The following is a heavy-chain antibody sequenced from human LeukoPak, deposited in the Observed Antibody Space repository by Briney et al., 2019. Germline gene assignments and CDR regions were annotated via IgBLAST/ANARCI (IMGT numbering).Heavy chain of an antibody. D-gene: IGHD2-15*01. V-gene: IGHV3-48*01. CDR1: GFPFSSYS. CDR2: ISSSSTI. CDR3: ARDWDCSGGSCYSYAFDI. J-gene: IGHJ3*02. Sequence: GGSLRLSCAASGFPFSSYSMNWVRQAPGKGLEWVSYISSSSTIYYADSVKGRFTISRDNAKNSLYLQMNSLRAEDTAVYYCARDWDCSGGSCYSYAFDIWGQGTMVTVSS.